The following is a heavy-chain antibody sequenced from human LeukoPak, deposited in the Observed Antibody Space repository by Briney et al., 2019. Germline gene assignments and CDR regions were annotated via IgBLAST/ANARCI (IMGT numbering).Heavy chain of an antibody. CDR2: INHSGST. J-gene: IGHJ5*02. V-gene: IGHV4-34*01. CDR3: ARAVGVVDPNWFDP. CDR1: GGSFSGYY. Sequence: SETLSLTCAAYGGSFSGYYWSWIRQPPGKGLEWIGEINHSGSTNYNPSLKSRVTISVDTSKNQFSLKLSSVTAADTAVYYCARAVGVVDPNWFDPWGQGTLVTVSS. D-gene: IGHD3-22*01.